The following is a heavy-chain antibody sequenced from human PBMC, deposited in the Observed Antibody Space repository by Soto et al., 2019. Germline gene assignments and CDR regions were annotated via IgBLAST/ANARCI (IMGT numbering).Heavy chain of an antibody. CDR2: ISSSGSTI. Sequence: PVGALRLSCSASGFTFSSYEMNWVRQAPGKGLEWVSYISSSGSTIYYADSVKGRFTISRDNAKNSLYLQMNSLRAEDTAVYYWARDFAMVRGVSPFDYWGQGTLVTVSS. CDR3: ARDFAMVRGVSPFDY. D-gene: IGHD3-10*01. CDR1: GFTFSSYE. V-gene: IGHV3-48*03. J-gene: IGHJ4*02.